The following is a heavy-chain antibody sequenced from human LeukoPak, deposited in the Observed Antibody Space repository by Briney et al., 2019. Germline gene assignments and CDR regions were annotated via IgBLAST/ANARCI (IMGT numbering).Heavy chain of an antibody. D-gene: IGHD3-10*01. CDR3: AKDKGYGSGSYNYFDY. Sequence: GRSLSLSCAASGFTFDDYAMHWVRQAPGKGLEWVSGISWNSGSIGYADSVKGRFTISRDNAKNSLYLQMNSLRAEDMALYYCAKDKGYGSGSYNYFDYGGQGTLVTVSS. CDR2: ISWNSGSI. V-gene: IGHV3-9*03. CDR1: GFTFDDYA. J-gene: IGHJ4*02.